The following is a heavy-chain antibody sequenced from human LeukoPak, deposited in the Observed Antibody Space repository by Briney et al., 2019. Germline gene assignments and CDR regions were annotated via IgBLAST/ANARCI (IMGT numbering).Heavy chain of an antibody. CDR1: GFTFYTYA. Sequence: GGSLRLSCAASGFTFYTYAMNWVRQPPGKGLQWVAAISGSGGTTYYADSVKGRFTISRDNSKNTVYLQLSSLRAEDTAVYYCAKDPRDFLVDCWGQGTLVTVSS. J-gene: IGHJ4*02. CDR3: AKDPRDFLVDC. D-gene: IGHD2-21*02. CDR2: ISGSGGTT. V-gene: IGHV3-23*01.